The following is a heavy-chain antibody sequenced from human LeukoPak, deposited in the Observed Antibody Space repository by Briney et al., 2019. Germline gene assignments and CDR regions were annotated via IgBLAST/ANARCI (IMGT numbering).Heavy chain of an antibody. Sequence: ASVTVSCKASGYTFTSYYMHWVRQAPGQGLEWMGIINPSGGSTSYAQKFQGRVTMTRDTSTSTVYMELSSLRSEDTAVYYCARDFWSGYYEFARFDPWGQGTLVTVSS. V-gene: IGHV1-46*01. J-gene: IGHJ5*02. CDR3: ARDFWSGYYEFARFDP. CDR2: INPSGGST. CDR1: GYTFTSYY. D-gene: IGHD3-3*01.